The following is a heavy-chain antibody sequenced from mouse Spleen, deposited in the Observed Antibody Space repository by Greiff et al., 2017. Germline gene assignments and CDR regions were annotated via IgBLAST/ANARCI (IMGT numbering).Heavy chain of an antibody. D-gene: IGHD2-13*01. CDR2: ISSGSSTI. CDR3: ARPYYGDYAAY. V-gene: IGHV5-17*01. Sequence: EVKVVESGGGLVKPGGSLKLSCAASGFTFSDYGMHWVRQAPEKGLEWVAYISSGSSTIYYADTVKGRFTISRDNAKNTLFLQMTSLRSEDTAMYYCARPYYGDYAAYWGQGTLVTVSA. J-gene: IGHJ3*01. CDR1: GFTFSDYG.